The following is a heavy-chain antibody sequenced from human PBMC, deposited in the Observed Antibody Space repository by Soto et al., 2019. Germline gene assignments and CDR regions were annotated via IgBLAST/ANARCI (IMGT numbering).Heavy chain of an antibody. J-gene: IGHJ6*02. CDR2: TYYRSKWYN. D-gene: IGHD3-10*01. CDR1: GDSVSSNSAA. Sequence: PSQTLSLTCASSGDSVSSNSAAWNWIRQSPSRGLEWLGRTYYRSKWYNDYAVSVKSRITINPDTSKNQFSLQLNSVTPEDTAVYYWARGRVTILRGVIRNYYYYGMDVWGQRPTVTVSS. CDR3: ARGRVTILRGVIRNYYYYGMDV. V-gene: IGHV6-1*01.